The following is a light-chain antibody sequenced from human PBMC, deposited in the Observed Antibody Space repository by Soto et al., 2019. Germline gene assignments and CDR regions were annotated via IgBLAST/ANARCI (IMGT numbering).Light chain of an antibody. CDR3: HQDFNLPWT. CDR2: GTS. V-gene: IGKV3-20*01. CDR1: QSVSSSY. J-gene: IGKJ1*01. Sequence: EIVLTQSPGTLSLSQGERATLSCRVSQSVSSSYLAWYQQKPGQAPRLLIYGTSTRATGIPVRFSGSGSGTDFTLTISSLQPEDFAVYFCHQDFNLPWTFGQGTKVDI.